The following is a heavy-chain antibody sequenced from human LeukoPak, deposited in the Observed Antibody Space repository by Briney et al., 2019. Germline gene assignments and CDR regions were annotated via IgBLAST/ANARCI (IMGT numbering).Heavy chain of an antibody. CDR1: GFTVSSNY. J-gene: IGHJ4*02. CDR3: AKNEGTTMTYFDF. Sequence: GGSLRLSCAASGFTVSSNYMSWVRQAPGKGLEWVSVIYSGGSTYYADSVKGRFTISRDTSKNTLYLQMSSLRAEDTAVYYCAKNEGTTMTYFDFWGQGTLVTVSS. V-gene: IGHV3-66*01. D-gene: IGHD3-22*01. CDR2: IYSGGST.